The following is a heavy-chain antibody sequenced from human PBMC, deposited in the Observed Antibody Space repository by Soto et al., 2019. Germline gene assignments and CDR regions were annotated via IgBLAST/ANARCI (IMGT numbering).Heavy chain of an antibody. CDR3: AREPEEEPDRYYYYMDV. V-gene: IGHV1-18*01. Sequence: ASVKVSCKASGYTFTSYGISWVRQAPGQGLEWMGWISAYNGNTNYAQKLQGRVTMTTDTSTSTAYMELRSLRSDDTAVYYCAREPEEEPDRYYYYMDVWGKGTTVTVSS. CDR1: GYTFTSYG. D-gene: IGHD1-1*01. CDR2: ISAYNGNT. J-gene: IGHJ6*03.